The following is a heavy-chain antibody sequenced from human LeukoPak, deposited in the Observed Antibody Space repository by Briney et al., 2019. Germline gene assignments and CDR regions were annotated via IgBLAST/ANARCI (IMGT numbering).Heavy chain of an antibody. CDR1: GGSFSGYY. Sequence: SETLSLTCAVYGGSFSGYYWSWIRQPPGKGLEWIGEINHSGSTNYNPSLKSRVTISVDTSKNQFSLKLSSVTAADTAVYYCARASYYYDSSGYYLGAFDIWGQGTMVTVSS. CDR2: INHSGST. CDR3: ARASYYYDSSGYYLGAFDI. D-gene: IGHD3-22*01. J-gene: IGHJ3*02. V-gene: IGHV4-34*01.